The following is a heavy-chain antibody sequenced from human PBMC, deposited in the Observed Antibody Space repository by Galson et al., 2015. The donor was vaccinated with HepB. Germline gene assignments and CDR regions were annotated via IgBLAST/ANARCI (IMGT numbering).Heavy chain of an antibody. CDR1: GGSINNYY. J-gene: IGHJ4*02. CDR3: ASVRWLQTKSGYFDS. D-gene: IGHD5-24*01. V-gene: IGHV4-59*01. CDR2: IYDSGST. Sequence: ETLSLTCSVSGGSINNYYWSWIRQPPGKGLEWIGYIYDSGSTNYNPSLRSRVIISVDVSKTQFSLKLKSVTAADTAVYYCASVRWLQTKSGYFDSWGQGNLVIVSS.